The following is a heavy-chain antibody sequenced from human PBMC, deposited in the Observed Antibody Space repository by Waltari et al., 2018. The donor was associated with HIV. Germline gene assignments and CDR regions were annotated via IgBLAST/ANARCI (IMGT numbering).Heavy chain of an antibody. D-gene: IGHD2-21*02. J-gene: IGHJ6*02. Sequence: EVQLWEFGGGLVQPGGSLGLSGAASGFTVSRNSISWVRQAPGKGLEWVSVIYSGGSTYYADSVKGRFTISRDNSKNTLYLQMNSLRAEDTAVYYCASIAYCGGDCYPRGMDVWGQGTTVTVSS. CDR3: ASIAYCGGDCYPRGMDV. V-gene: IGHV3-66*01. CDR1: GFTVSRNS. CDR2: IYSGGST.